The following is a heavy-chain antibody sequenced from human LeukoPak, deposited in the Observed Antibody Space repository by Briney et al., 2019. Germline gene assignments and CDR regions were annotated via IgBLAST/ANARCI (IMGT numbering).Heavy chain of an antibody. CDR2: INNDGTAT. CDR1: GFTFNYFW. CDR3: ATVSEY. Sequence: GGSLRLSCAASGFTFNYFWMHWVRQVPGKGPVWVSGINNDGTATYYADSVKGRFTITRDNAKNTVYLQMNGLRAEDTSVYFCATVSEYWGQGTLVTVSS. J-gene: IGHJ4*02. V-gene: IGHV3-74*01.